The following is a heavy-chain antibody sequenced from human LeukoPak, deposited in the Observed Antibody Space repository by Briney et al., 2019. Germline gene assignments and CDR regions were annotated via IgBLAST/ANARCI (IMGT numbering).Heavy chain of an antibody. J-gene: IGHJ4*02. D-gene: IGHD5-24*01. CDR3: ARHGDGYNYSYYFDY. CDR2: IYYSGST. CDR1: GGSISSSSYY. V-gene: IGHV4-39*01. Sequence: SETLSLTCTVSGGSISSSSYYWGWIRQPPGKGLEWIGSIYYSGSTYYNPSLKSRVTISVDTSKNQFSLKLSSVTAADTAVYYCARHGDGYNYSYYFDYWGQGTLVTVSS.